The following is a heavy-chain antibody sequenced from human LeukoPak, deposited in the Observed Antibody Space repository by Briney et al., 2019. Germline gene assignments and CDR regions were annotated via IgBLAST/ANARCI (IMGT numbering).Heavy chain of an antibody. V-gene: IGHV3-30*02. CDR2: IRYDGSNK. Sequence: PGGSLRLSCAASGFTFSSYGMHWVRQAPGKGLEWVAFIRYDGSNKYYADSVKGRFTISRDNSKNTLYLQMNSLRAEDTAVYYCAKDQDDILTGSLFDYWGQGTLVTVSS. CDR1: GFTFSSYG. J-gene: IGHJ4*02. D-gene: IGHD3-9*01. CDR3: AKDQDDILTGSLFDY.